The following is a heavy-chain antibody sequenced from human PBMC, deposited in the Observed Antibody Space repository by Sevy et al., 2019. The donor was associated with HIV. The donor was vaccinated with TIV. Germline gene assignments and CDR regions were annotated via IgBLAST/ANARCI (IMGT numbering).Heavy chain of an antibody. CDR2: INEDGTEK. J-gene: IGHJ4*02. CDR1: GFTFTRYW. V-gene: IGHV3-7*01. CDR3: ARDVAAGDF. Sequence: GGSLRLSCAASGFTFTRYWMTWVRQSPGKGVQWLGNINEDGTEKYYRDSLRGRFTISKDNTKKSLNLQMNGLRADDTGVYYCARDVAAGDFWSQGTLVTVSS. D-gene: IGHD2-21*01.